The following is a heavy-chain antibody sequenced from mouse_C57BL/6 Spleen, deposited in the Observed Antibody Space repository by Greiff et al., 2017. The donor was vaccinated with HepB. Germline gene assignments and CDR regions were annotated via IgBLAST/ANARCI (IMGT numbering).Heavy chain of an antibody. CDR2: IWSGGST. V-gene: IGHV2-2*01. D-gene: IGHD1-1*01. J-gene: IGHJ4*01. CDR3: AGYYKAMDY. Sequence: VQLQQSGPGLVQPSQSLSITCKVSGFSLTSYGVHWVRQSPGKGLEWLGVIWSGGSTDYNAAFISRLSISKDNSKSQVFFKMNSLQADDTAIYYCAGYYKAMDYWGQGTSVTVSS. CDR1: GFSLTSYG.